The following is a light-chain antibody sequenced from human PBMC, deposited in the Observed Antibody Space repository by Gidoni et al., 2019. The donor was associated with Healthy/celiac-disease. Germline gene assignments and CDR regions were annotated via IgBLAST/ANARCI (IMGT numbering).Light chain of an antibody. CDR3: GTWDSSLSAHNYV. J-gene: IGLJ1*01. CDR1: SSNIGKNY. V-gene: IGLV1-51*02. Sequence: QSVLTQPPSVSAAPGQKVTISCSGSSSNIGKNYVSWYQQLPGTAPKLLIYENNKRPSGIPDRFSGSKSGTSATLGITGLQTGDEVDYYCGTWDSSLSAHNYVFGTGTKVTVL. CDR2: ENN.